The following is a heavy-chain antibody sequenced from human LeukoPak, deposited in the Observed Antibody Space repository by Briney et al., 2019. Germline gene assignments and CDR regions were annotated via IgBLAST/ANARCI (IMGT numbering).Heavy chain of an antibody. CDR2: INHSGST. CDR3: ARGQLEYCSSTSCYGAKNWFDP. CDR1: GGSFSGYY. J-gene: IGHJ5*02. D-gene: IGHD2-2*01. V-gene: IGHV4-34*01. Sequence: PSETLSLTCAVYGGSFSGYYWSWIRQPPGKGLEWIGEINHSGSTNYNPSLKSRVTISVDTSKNQFSLKLSSVTAADTAVYYCARGQLEYCSSTSCYGAKNWFDPWGQGTLVTVSS.